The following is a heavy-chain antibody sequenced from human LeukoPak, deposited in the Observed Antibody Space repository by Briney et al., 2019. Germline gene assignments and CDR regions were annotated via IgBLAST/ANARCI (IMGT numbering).Heavy chain of an antibody. CDR2: INPNSGGT. D-gene: IGHD7-27*01. Sequence: GASVKVSCKASGYTFTDNHMYWIRQAPGQGPECMGWINPNSGGTNYAQKFQGRITMTRDTSISTAYMALSRLTSDDTAIYFCARELGRNAFDIWGQGTMVTVSP. J-gene: IGHJ3*02. CDR1: GYTFTDNH. V-gene: IGHV1-2*02. CDR3: ARELGRNAFDI.